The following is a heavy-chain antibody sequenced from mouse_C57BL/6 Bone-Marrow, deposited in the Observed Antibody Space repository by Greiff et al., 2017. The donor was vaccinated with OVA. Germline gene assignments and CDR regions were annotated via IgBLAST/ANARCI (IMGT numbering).Heavy chain of an antibody. V-gene: IGHV1-63*01. Sequence: VQLQQSGAELVRPGTSVKMSCKASGYTFTNYWIGWAKQRPGHGLEWIGDIYPGGGYTNYNEKFKGKATLTADKSSSTAYMQFSSLTSEDSAIYYCARTHYYGSSHGYFDVWGTGTTVTVSS. J-gene: IGHJ1*03. D-gene: IGHD1-1*01. CDR1: GYTFTNYW. CDR2: IYPGGGYT. CDR3: ARTHYYGSSHGYFDV.